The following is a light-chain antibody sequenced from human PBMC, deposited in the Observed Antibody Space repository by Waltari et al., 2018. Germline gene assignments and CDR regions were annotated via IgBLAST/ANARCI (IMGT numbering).Light chain of an antibody. CDR2: INSDGSH. V-gene: IGLV4-69*01. CDR3: QTGGHGTWV. J-gene: IGLJ3*02. CDR1: SPHNRNI. Sequence: QLVLTHSPSASAPLGASVVLTCTLHSPHNRNIVPWLQQQPEKGPRYLMKINSDGSHSKGDEIPDRFSGSSSGAERYLPISSVQSEDEADYYCQTGGHGTWVFGGGTKLTVL.